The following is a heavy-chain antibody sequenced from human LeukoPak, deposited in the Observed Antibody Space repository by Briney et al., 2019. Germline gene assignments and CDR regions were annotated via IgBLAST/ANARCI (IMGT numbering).Heavy chain of an antibody. D-gene: IGHD4/OR15-4a*01. Sequence: SETLSLTCTVSGGSISSYYWSWIRQPPGKGLEWIGYIYYRGSTNYNPSLKSRVTISVDTSKNQFSLKLSSVTAADTAVYYCARGLKYYGANWFDPWGQGTLVTVSS. CDR2: IYYRGST. CDR1: GGSISSYY. V-gene: IGHV4-59*12. CDR3: ARGLKYYGANWFDP. J-gene: IGHJ5*02.